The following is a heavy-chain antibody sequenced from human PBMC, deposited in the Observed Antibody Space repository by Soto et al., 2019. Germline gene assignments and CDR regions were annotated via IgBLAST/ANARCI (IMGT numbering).Heavy chain of an antibody. CDR3: ASDRAPGYCSGGSCYSGYYYYGMDV. V-gene: IGHV3-33*01. CDR2: IWYDGSNK. Sequence: PGGSLRLSCAASGFTFSSYGMHWVRQAPGKGLEWVAVIWYDGSNKYYADSVKGRFTISRDNSKNTLYLQMNSLRAEDTAVYYCASDRAPGYCSGGSCYSGYYYYGMDVWGQGTTVTVSS. D-gene: IGHD2-15*01. CDR1: GFTFSSYG. J-gene: IGHJ6*02.